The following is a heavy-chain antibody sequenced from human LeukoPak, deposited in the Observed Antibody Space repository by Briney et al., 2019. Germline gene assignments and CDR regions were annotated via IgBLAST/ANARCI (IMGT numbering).Heavy chain of an antibody. V-gene: IGHV3-7*03. J-gene: IGHJ4*02. D-gene: IGHD1-1*01. CDR2: IKVDGSEK. CDR3: ARKTGTTGEAFDY. CDR1: GFTFSNFW. Sequence: GGSLRLSSAGSGFTFSNFWMSWVHQAPGKGLEWVANIKVDGSEKYYVDSVKGRFTISRVNAENSLYLQMNSLRAEDTAVYYCARKTGTTGEAFDYWGQGTQVTVSS.